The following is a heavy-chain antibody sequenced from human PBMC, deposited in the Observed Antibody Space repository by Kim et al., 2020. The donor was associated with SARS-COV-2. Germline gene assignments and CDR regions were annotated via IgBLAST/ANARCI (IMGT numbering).Heavy chain of an antibody. CDR2: IYYSGST. D-gene: IGHD5-12*01. CDR3: ARAQWGWLPARFDY. CDR1: GGSISSSSYY. J-gene: IGHJ4*02. Sequence: SETLSLTCTVSGGSISSSSYYWGWIRQPPGKGLEWIGSIYYSGSTYYNPSLKSRVTISVDTSKNQFSLKLSSVTAADTAVYYCARAQWGWLPARFDYWGQGTLVTVSS. V-gene: IGHV4-39*07.